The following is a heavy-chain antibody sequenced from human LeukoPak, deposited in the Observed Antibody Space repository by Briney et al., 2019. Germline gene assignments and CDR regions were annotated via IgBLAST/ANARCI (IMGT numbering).Heavy chain of an antibody. D-gene: IGHD3-10*01. V-gene: IGHV4-34*01. Sequence: SETLSLTCAVYGGSFSSYYWSWIRQPPGKGLEWIGEINHSGSTNYNPSLKSRVTISVDTSKNQFSLKLSSVTAADTAVYYCARGPRYYYGSGGYYNVHPFDYWGQGTLVTVSS. CDR1: GGSFSSYY. CDR2: INHSGST. J-gene: IGHJ4*02. CDR3: ARGPRYYYGSGGYYNVHPFDY.